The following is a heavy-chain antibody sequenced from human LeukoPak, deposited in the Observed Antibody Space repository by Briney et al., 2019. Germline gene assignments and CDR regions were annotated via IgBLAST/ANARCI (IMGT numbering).Heavy chain of an antibody. Sequence: SETLSLTCTVSGGSISSSSYYWGWVRQPPGKGLEWIGSIYYSGSTYYNPSLKSRVTISVDTSKNQFSLKLSSVTAADTAVYYCARDAGYPNWGWFDPWGQGTPVIVSS. D-gene: IGHD3-16*01. CDR3: ARDAGYPNWGWFDP. J-gene: IGHJ5*02. CDR2: IYYSGST. V-gene: IGHV4-39*07. CDR1: GGSISSSSYY.